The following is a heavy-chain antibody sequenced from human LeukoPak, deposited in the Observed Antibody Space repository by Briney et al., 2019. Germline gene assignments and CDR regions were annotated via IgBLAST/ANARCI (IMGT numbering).Heavy chain of an antibody. CDR1: GFTFSLYW. Sequence: PGESLRLSCAASGFTFSLYWMTWVRQSPGKGLEWVSSISTSSSYIYYADSVRGRFTISRDNAKNSLYLQMNSLRAEDTAVYSCARGADGVSSNSRGWFDPWGQGTLVTVSS. J-gene: IGHJ5*02. D-gene: IGHD2-15*01. CDR2: ISTSSSYI. CDR3: ARGADGVSSNSRGWFDP. V-gene: IGHV3-21*01.